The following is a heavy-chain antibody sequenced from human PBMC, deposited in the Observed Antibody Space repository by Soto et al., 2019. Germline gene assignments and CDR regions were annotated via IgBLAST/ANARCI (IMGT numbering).Heavy chain of an antibody. CDR3: GKTRGASSGTFGPQGSYYYYYMDV. D-gene: IGHD3-16*01. CDR2: ISSNGGST. CDR1: GFTFSSYA. V-gene: IGHV3-64D*06. J-gene: IGHJ6*03. Sequence: GGSLRLSCSASGFTFSSYAMHWVRQAPGKGLEYVSAISSNGGSTYYADSVKGRFTISRDNTKNTLYLQMSSLRAEDPAVYYCGKTRGASSGTFGPQGSYYYYYMDVWGNGTPVTVSS.